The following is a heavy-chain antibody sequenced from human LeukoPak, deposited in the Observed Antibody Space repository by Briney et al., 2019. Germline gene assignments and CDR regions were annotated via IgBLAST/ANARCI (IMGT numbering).Heavy chain of an antibody. CDR1: GFTFSSYA. D-gene: IGHD1-26*01. CDR3: AKARLRAHDAFDI. Sequence: GGSLRLSCAASGFTFSSYAMSWVRQAPGKGLEWVSAISGSGGSTYYADSVKGRFTISRDNSENTPYLQMNSLRAEDTAVYYCAKARLRAHDAFDIWGQGTMVTVSS. V-gene: IGHV3-23*01. J-gene: IGHJ3*02. CDR2: ISGSGGST.